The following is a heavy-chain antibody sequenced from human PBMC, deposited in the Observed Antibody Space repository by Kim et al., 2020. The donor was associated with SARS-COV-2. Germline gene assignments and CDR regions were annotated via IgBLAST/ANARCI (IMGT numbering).Heavy chain of an antibody. D-gene: IGHD4-17*01. J-gene: IGHJ4*02. CDR1: GFTFGSYA. CDR3: AKRGGDYGYLDY. Sequence: GGSLRLSCAASGFTFGSYAMRWVRQAPGKGLEWVSAITRGGSETHYADSVKGRFTISRDDSKNTLYLEMNSLRAEDTAVYYCAKRGGDYGYLDYWGQGALVTVS. V-gene: IGHV3-23*01. CDR2: ITRGGSET.